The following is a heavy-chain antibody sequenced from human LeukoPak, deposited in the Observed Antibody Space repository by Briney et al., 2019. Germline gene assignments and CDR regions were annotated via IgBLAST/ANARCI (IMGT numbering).Heavy chain of an antibody. J-gene: IGHJ4*02. CDR1: GCSIRRGGYF. V-gene: IGHV4-31*03. CDR3: AGCIAAAGHIDY. Sequence: TLALTCPFSGCSIRRGGYFWRWVRQHPGKGLGWIGYIYYSGSTYYNPSLKSRVTISVDTSKNQFSLKLSSVTAADTAVYYCAGCIAAAGHIDYWGQGTLVTVSS. CDR2: IYYSGST. D-gene: IGHD6-13*01.